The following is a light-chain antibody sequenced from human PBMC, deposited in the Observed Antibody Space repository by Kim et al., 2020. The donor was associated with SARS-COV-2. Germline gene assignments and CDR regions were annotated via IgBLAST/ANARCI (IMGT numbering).Light chain of an antibody. Sequence: GEPATPSGRARQSVSSYLAWYQKKPGQAPRLLIYDATNRATGIPARFSRSGSGTDFTLTISSLEREDFAVYYSRRRSNWPHTLGQGTKLEI. CDR1: QSVSSY. J-gene: IGKJ2*01. V-gene: IGKV3-11*01. CDR3: RRRSNWPHT. CDR2: DAT.